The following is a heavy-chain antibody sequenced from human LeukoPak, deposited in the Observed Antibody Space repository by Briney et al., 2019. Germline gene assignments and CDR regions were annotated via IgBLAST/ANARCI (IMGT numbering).Heavy chain of an antibody. J-gene: IGHJ4*02. CDR2: IWFDGSNE. CDR3: ARDQGTTMIAIVGGYFDY. D-gene: IGHD2-21*01. CDR1: GFTFSHSG. V-gene: IGHV3-33*01. Sequence: PGRSLRLSCVASGFTFSHSGMHWVRQAPGKGLEWVAIIWFDGSNEYYADSVKGRFTISRDNSRNTLFLQMNSLRAEDTAMYYCARDQGTTMIAIVGGYFDYWGQGTLVTVPS.